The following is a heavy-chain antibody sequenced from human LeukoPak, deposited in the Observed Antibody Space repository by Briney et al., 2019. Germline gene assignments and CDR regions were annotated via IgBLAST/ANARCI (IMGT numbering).Heavy chain of an antibody. CDR1: GFTFSSYA. D-gene: IGHD3-22*01. Sequence: GGSLRLSCAASGFTFSSYAMSWGRQAPGKGLEWVSSISSSSSYIYYADSVKGRFTISRDNAKNSLYLQMNSLRAEGTAVYYCARDLKDTIWSYDSSGLDYWGQGTLVTVSS. V-gene: IGHV3-21*01. J-gene: IGHJ4*02. CDR3: ARDLKDTIWSYDSSGLDY. CDR2: ISSSSSYI.